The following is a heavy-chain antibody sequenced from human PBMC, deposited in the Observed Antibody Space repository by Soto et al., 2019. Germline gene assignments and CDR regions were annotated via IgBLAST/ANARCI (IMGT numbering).Heavy chain of an antibody. D-gene: IGHD6-13*01. J-gene: IGHJ4*02. CDR2: IWYDGSNK. V-gene: IGHV3-33*01. CDR1: GFTFSSYG. CDR3: ARDLGIAAAALPY. Sequence: ESGGGVVQPGRSLRLSCAASGFTFSSYGMHWVRQAPGKGLEWVAVIWYDGSNKYYADSVKGRFTISRDNSKNTLYLQMNSLRAEDTAVYYCARDLGIAAAALPYWGQGTLVTVSS.